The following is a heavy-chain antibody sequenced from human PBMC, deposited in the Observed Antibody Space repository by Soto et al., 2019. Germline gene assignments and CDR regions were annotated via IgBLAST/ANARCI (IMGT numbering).Heavy chain of an antibody. CDR1: GFTFSAYG. CDR2: ISHDGSNT. Sequence: TGGSLRLSCAASGFTFSAYGIHWVRQAPGKGLEWVAVISHDGSNTNYADSVKGRFTFSRDNSKDTVYLQMNSLRAEDTAVYYCARTYYDFWSGSPPTYYGMDVWGQGTTVTVSS. D-gene: IGHD3-3*01. V-gene: IGHV3-30*03. CDR3: ARTYYDFWSGSPPTYYGMDV. J-gene: IGHJ6*02.